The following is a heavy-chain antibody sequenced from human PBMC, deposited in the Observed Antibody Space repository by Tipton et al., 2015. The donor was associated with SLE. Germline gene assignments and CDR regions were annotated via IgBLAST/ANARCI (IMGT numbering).Heavy chain of an antibody. J-gene: IGHJ6*02. Sequence: TLSLTCTVSGGSISRYYWSWVRQPPGKGLEWIGYIYYNGNIKYNPSLKSRVTMSLDTSKNQFSLKLTSVTAADTAVYFRARGCSSTTCEPFDYFGLDVWGQGTTVTVSS. V-gene: IGHV4-59*12. CDR2: IYYNGNI. D-gene: IGHD2-2*01. CDR3: ARGCSSTTCEPFDYFGLDV. CDR1: GGSISRYY.